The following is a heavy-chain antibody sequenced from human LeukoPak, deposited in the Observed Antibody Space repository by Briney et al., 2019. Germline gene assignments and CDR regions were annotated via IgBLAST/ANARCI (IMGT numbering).Heavy chain of an antibody. D-gene: IGHD3-10*01. Sequence: PSETLSLTCTVSGGSISSYYWSWIRQPPGKGLGWIGEINHSGSTNYNPSLKSRVTISVDTSKNQFSLKLSSVTAADTAVYYCAKSNGYGLVDIWGQGTMVTVSS. CDR2: INHSGST. CDR1: GGSISSYY. J-gene: IGHJ3*02. V-gene: IGHV4-34*01. CDR3: AKSNGYGLVDI.